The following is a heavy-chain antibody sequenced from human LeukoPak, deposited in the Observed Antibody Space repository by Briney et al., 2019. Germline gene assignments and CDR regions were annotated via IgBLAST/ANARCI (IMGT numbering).Heavy chain of an antibody. D-gene: IGHD3-22*01. CDR2: ISGNSGST. CDR3: ARVYYDSSGPPNWFDP. V-gene: IGHV3-23*01. CDR1: GFTFNNFA. Sequence: GGSLRLSCAASGFTFNNFAMTWVRQAPGKGLEWVSAISGNSGSTYYADSVKGRFTISRDNSKNTLYLQMNSLRAEDTAVYYCARVYYDSSGPPNWFDPWGQGTLVTVSS. J-gene: IGHJ5*02.